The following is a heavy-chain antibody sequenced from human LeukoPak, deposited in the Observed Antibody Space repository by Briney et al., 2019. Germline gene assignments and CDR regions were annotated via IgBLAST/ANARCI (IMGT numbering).Heavy chain of an antibody. Sequence: ASVKVSCKASGYTFTGYYMHWVRQAPGQGLEWMGWINPNSGGTNYAQKFQGGVTMTRDTSISTAYMELSRLRSDDTAVYYCARTYYYDSSVNYFDYWGQGTLVTVSS. CDR1: GYTFTGYY. CDR2: INPNSGGT. CDR3: ARTYYYDSSVNYFDY. V-gene: IGHV1-2*02. D-gene: IGHD3-22*01. J-gene: IGHJ4*02.